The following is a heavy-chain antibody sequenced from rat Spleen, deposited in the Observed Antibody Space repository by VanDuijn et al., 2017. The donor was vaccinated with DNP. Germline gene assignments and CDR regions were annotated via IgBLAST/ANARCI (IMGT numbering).Heavy chain of an antibody. CDR1: GFTFSDYY. J-gene: IGHJ2*01. CDR2: ISYDGGNT. Sequence: EVQLVESGGGLVQPGRSLKLSCAASGFTFSDYYMAWVRQAPTKGLEWVASISYDGGNTYYPDSVKGRFTISRDNAKNTLNLQMNSLRSEDTATYYCVRPDYWGQGVMVTVSS. V-gene: IGHV5-20*01. CDR3: VRPDY.